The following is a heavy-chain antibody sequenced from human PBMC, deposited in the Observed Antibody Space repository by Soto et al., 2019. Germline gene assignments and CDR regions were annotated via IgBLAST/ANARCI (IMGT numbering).Heavy chain of an antibody. D-gene: IGHD2-15*01. CDR2: IIPIFGTA. CDR3: ARGTLGYCSGGSCYGMSY. V-gene: IGHV1-69*06. CDR1: GGTFSSYA. J-gene: IGHJ4*02. Sequence: QVQLVQSGAEVKKPGSSVKVSCKASGGTFSSYAISWVRQAPGQGLEWMGGIIPIFGTANYAQKFRGRVTITADKSTSTAYMELSSLRSEDTAVYYCARGTLGYCSGGSCYGMSYWGQGTLVTVSS.